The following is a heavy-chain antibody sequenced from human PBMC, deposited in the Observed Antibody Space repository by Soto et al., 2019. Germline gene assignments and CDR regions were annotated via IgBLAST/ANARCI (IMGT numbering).Heavy chain of an antibody. V-gene: IGHV4-59*08. D-gene: IGHD2-15*01. Sequence: QVQLQESGPGLVKPSETLSLTCTVSGGSISSYYWSWIRQPPGKGLEWIGYIYYSGSTNYNPSLKSRVTIPVDPSKNQFSLKLSSVTAADTAVYYCARTASGDCSGGSCYHDAFDIWGQGTMVTVSS. CDR3: ARTASGDCSGGSCYHDAFDI. CDR2: IYYSGST. J-gene: IGHJ3*02. CDR1: GGSISSYY.